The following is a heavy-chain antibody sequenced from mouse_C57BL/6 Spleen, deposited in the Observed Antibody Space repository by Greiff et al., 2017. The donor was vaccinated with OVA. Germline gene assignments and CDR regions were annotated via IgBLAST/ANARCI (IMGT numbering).Heavy chain of an antibody. Sequence: VKVVESGTELVKPGASVKLSCKASGYTFTSYWMHWVKQRPGQGLEWIGNINPSNGGTNYNEKFKSKATLTVDKSSSTAYMQLSSLTSEDSSVYYCARRTYYYGSSHFDYWGQGTTLTVSS. CDR2: INPSNGGT. J-gene: IGHJ2*01. CDR1: GYTFTSYW. CDR3: ARRTYYYGSSHFDY. D-gene: IGHD1-1*01. V-gene: IGHV1-53*01.